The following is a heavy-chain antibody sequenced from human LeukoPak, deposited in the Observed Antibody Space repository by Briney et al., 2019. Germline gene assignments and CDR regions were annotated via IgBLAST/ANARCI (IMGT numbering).Heavy chain of an antibody. CDR1: GFTFSSYG. V-gene: IGHV3-30*18. CDR2: ISYDGSNK. Sequence: GGSLRLSCAASGFTFSSYGMHWVRQAPGKGLEWVAVISYDGSNKYYADSVKGRFTISRDKSKNTLYLQMNSLRAEDTAVYYCAKGRGDNWNSGGFDYWGQGTLVTVSS. CDR3: AKGRGDNWNSGGFDY. J-gene: IGHJ4*02. D-gene: IGHD1-7*01.